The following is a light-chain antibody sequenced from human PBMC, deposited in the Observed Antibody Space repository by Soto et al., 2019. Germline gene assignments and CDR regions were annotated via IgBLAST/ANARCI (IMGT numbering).Light chain of an antibody. CDR1: STDFENYNL. J-gene: IGLJ2*01. CDR2: EGT. V-gene: IGLV2-23*01. CDR3: SSYAGSSARVD. Sequence: QSALTQPASVSGSPGQSITISCTRSSTDFENYNLVSWYQHCPDKAPKLIIYEGTKRPSEISDRFSGSESDTTASLIISGLQPEDEADYYCSSYAGSSARVDFGGGTQLTVL.